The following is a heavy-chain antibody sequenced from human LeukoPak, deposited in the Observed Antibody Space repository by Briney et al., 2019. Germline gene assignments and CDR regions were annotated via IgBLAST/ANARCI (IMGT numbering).Heavy chain of an antibody. J-gene: IGHJ6*02. D-gene: IGHD1-1*01. CDR2: ISRSGNNI. Sequence: GGSLRLSCAASGFTFSSYEMNWVRQAPGKGLEWISYISRSGNNIYYTDSVRGRFTISRDDAKDSLYLQMNSLRFEDTAVYYCARDREWNDAFEMDVWGQGTTVTVSS. CDR3: ARDREWNDAFEMDV. V-gene: IGHV3-48*03. CDR1: GFTFSSYE.